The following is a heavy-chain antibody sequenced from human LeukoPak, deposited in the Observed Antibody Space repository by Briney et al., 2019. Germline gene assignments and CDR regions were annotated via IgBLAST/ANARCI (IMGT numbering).Heavy chain of an antibody. V-gene: IGHV1-2*02. CDR1: GYTFTGYY. J-gene: IGHJ4*02. Sequence: ASVKVSCKASGYTFTGYYMHWVRQAPGQGLEWMGWINPNSGDTNYAQKFQGRVTMTRDTSISTAYMELSRLRSDDTAVYYCARRERITMVRGVITLVNDYWGQGTLVTVSS. CDR3: ARRERITMVRGVITLVNDY. D-gene: IGHD3-10*01. CDR2: INPNSGDT.